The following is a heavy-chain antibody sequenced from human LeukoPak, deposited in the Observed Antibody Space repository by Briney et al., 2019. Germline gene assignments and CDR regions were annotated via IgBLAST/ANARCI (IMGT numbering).Heavy chain of an antibody. Sequence: PSETLSLTCTVSGGSISIFYWSWIRQPAGKGLDWIGRIHSSGSINHNPSLKSRVTLSVDTSKNQFSLKLTSVAAADTAVYYCARGTFKDGLDVWGRGTTVTVSS. CDR2: IHSSGSI. CDR1: GGSISIFY. V-gene: IGHV4-4*07. CDR3: ARGTFKDGLDV. D-gene: IGHD2/OR15-2a*01. J-gene: IGHJ6*02.